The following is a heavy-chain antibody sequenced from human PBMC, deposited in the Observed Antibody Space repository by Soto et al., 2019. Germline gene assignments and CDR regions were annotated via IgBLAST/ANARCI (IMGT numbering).Heavy chain of an antibody. J-gene: IGHJ4*02. CDR1: WFSLSTSGVG. CDR3: AHSRYYDFWSGYSDFDY. V-gene: IGHV2-5*02. Sequence: QITLKESGPTLVKPTQTLTVTCTFSWFSLSTSGVGVGWIHQPPGEALEWLALIYWDDDKRYSPSLKSRLTITKDTSKNQVVLTMTNMDPVDTATYYCAHSRYYDFWSGYSDFDYWGQGTLVTVSS. CDR2: IYWDDDK. D-gene: IGHD3-3*01.